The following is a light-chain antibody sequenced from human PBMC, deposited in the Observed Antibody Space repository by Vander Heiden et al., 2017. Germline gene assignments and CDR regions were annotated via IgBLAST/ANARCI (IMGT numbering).Light chain of an antibody. J-gene: IGKJ1*01. Sequence: DIQMTQSPSTLSASVGDRVTITCRASQSINSWLAWYQQKPGKAPKLLIYKASSLESGVPSRFSGSGSGTEFTLTIRSLQPDDFATYYCQPYNSYPWTFGQGTKVEIK. CDR1: QSINSW. V-gene: IGKV1-5*03. CDR2: KAS. CDR3: QPYNSYPWT.